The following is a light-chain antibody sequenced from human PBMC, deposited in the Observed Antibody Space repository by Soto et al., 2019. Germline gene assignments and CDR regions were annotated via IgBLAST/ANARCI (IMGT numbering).Light chain of an antibody. CDR2: DNN. CDR3: GTWDTSLSAVV. Sequence: QSVLTQPPSVSAAPGQRVTLSCSGSSSNIGYNYVSWYQRLPGTAPKLLIYDNNERTSGIPDRFSGSKSGTSATLGITGLQAGDEADYYCGTWDTSLSAVVFGGATKLTVL. CDR1: SSNIGYNY. V-gene: IGLV1-51*01. J-gene: IGLJ2*01.